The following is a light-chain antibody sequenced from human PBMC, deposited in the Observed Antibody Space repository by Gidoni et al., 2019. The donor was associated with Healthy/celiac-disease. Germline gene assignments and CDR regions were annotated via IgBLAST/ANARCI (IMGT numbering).Light chain of an antibody. CDR2: DAS. J-gene: IGKJ4*01. Sequence: EIVLTQSPATLSLSPGERATISCRASQSVSSYLAWYQQTPGQAPRLLIYDASTRATGTPARFSRSGSGTAFTLTISSLEPEDFAVYYCQQRSNWHTFGGGTKVEIK. CDR1: QSVSSY. V-gene: IGKV3-11*01. CDR3: QQRSNWHT.